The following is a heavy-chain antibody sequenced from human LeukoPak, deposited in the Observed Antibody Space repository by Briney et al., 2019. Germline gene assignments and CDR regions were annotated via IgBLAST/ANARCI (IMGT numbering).Heavy chain of an antibody. CDR3: AREVDSSSGNYWYFDL. CDR1: GFTFSDYY. Sequence: PGGSLRLSCAASGFTFSDYYMSWIRQAPGKGLEWVSYISSSGSTIYYADSVKGRFTIPRDNAKNSLYLQMNSLRAEDTAVYYCAREVDSSSGNYWYFDLWGRGTLVTVSS. CDR2: ISSSGSTI. V-gene: IGHV3-11*01. J-gene: IGHJ2*01. D-gene: IGHD6-6*01.